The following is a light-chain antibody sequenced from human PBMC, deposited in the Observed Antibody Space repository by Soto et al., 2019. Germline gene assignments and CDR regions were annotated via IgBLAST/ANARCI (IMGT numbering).Light chain of an antibody. CDR1: QSINNN. V-gene: IGKV3-15*01. J-gene: IGKJ4*01. CDR3: QQYNNWPLT. CDR2: GAS. Sequence: EIVMTQSPATLSVSPGERATLSCRASQSINNNLAWYQQKPGQGPRLLIYGASSRATGIPARFSGSGSGTGFPLTISRLQSEDFAIYYCQQYNNWPLTFGGGTKVEIK.